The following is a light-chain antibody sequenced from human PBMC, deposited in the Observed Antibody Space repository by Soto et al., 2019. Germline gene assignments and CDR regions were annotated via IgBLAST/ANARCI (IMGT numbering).Light chain of an antibody. V-gene: IGLV2-8*01. J-gene: IGLJ1*01. CDR1: SSDVGGYNY. Sequence: QSVLTQPPSASGSPGQSVTISCTGTSSDVGGYNYVSWYQQHPGKAPKFMIYEVSKRPSGVPDRFSGSKSGNTASLTVSGLQADDEADYYCSSYTSSSTLGGVFGTGTKVTVL. CDR2: EVS. CDR3: SSYTSSSTLGGV.